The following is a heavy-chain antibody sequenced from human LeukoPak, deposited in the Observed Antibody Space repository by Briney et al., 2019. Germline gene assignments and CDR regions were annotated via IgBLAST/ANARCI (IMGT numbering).Heavy chain of an antibody. CDR2: ISYDGSNK. D-gene: IGHD2-2*01. CDR3: ARAGEDIVVVPAARSWFDP. J-gene: IGHJ5*02. CDR1: GFTFSSYA. Sequence: GGSLRLSCAASGFTFSSYAMHWVRQAPGKGLEWVAVISYDGSNKYYADSVKGRFTISRDNSKNTLYLQMNSLRAEDTAVYYCARAGEDIVVVPAARSWFDPWGQGTLVTVSS. V-gene: IGHV3-30-3*01.